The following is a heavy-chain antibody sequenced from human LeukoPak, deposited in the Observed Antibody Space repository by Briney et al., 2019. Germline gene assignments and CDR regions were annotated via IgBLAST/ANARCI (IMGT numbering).Heavy chain of an antibody. Sequence: PSETLSLTCTVSGGSISSYYWSWIRQPAGKGLEWIGRIYTSGSTNYNPSLKSRVTISVDTSKNQFSLKLSSVTAADTAVYYCARGRHQLRPPGPGGCDYWGQGTLVTVSS. V-gene: IGHV4-4*07. CDR2: IYTSGST. CDR3: ARGRHQLRPPGPGGCDY. D-gene: IGHD2-2*01. J-gene: IGHJ4*02. CDR1: GGSISSYY.